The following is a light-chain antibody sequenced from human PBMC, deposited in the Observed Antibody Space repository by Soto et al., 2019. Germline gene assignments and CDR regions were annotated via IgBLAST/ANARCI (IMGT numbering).Light chain of an antibody. Sequence: DSQMTQSPSTLPASVGDRVTITCRASQSISSWLAWYQQKPGKAPKLLIYKASLLQSGVPSRFSGSGSGTEFTPTISSLQPEDFATYYCQQYDRYPVTFGGGTKVEVK. J-gene: IGKJ4*01. CDR2: KAS. CDR1: QSISSW. V-gene: IGKV1-5*03. CDR3: QQYDRYPVT.